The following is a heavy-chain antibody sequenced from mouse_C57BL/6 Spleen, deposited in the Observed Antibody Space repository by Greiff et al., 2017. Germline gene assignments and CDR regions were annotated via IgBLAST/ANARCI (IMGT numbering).Heavy chain of an antibody. CDR1: GYTFTSYW. D-gene: IGHD1-1*01. CDR3: ARARYDGSSYGFDY. CDR2: IDPSDSYT. V-gene: IGHV1-59*01. Sequence: VQLQQPGAELVRPGTSVKLSCKASGYTFTSYWMHWVKQRPGQGLEWIGVIDPSDSYTNYNQKFKGKATLTVDTSSSTAYMQLSSLTSEDSAVDYCARARYDGSSYGFDYRGQGTTLTVSS. J-gene: IGHJ2*01.